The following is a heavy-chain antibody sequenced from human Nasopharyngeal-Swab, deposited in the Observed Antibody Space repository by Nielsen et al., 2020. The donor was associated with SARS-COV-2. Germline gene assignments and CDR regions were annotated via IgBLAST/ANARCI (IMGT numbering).Heavy chain of an antibody. Sequence: GESLKISCAASGFTFSRYWMHWVRQVPGKGLVWVSRIDTDGSTTDHADSVKGRFTISRDNVKNTLYLQMNNLRAEDTALYYCARDVAGADSAWGQGTLVTVSS. CDR2: IDTDGSTT. CDR1: GFTFSRYW. CDR3: ARDVAGADSA. J-gene: IGHJ5*02. D-gene: IGHD2-21*01. V-gene: IGHV3-74*01.